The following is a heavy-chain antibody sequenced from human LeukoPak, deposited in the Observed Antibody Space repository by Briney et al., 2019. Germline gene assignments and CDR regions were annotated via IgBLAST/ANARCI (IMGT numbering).Heavy chain of an antibody. J-gene: IGHJ2*01. CDR1: GFTFSNYG. CDR3: ARDAFDL. V-gene: IGHV3-21*01. Sequence: GGSLRLSCAASGFTFSNYGMNWVRQAPGKGLEWVSSISSSSSHIYYADSVKGRFTISRDNAKNSLYLQVNSLRAEDTAVYYCARDAFDLWGRGTLVTVSS. CDR2: ISSSSSHI.